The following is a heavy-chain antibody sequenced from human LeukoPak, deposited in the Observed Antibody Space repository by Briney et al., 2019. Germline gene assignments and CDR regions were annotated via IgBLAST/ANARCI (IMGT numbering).Heavy chain of an antibody. CDR1: GFTFSDYN. J-gene: IGHJ6*02. D-gene: IGHD3-9*01. CDR2: ITDSGNTI. CDR3: ARSIGLTGGGVDV. Sequence: GGSLRLSCAASGFTFSDYNMNWVRQAPGKGLEWVSYITDSGNTIHYADSVKGRFTISRDDAKNSLYLQMNSLRAEDTAVYYCARSIGLTGGGVDVWGQGTTVTVSS. V-gene: IGHV3-11*01.